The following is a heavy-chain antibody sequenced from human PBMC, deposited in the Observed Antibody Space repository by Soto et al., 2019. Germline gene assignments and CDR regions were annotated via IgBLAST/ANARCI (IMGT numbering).Heavy chain of an antibody. CDR1: GFTFSSYA. J-gene: IGHJ6*02. D-gene: IGHD1-20*01. Sequence: PGGSLRLSCAASGFTFSSYAMPWVRQAPGKGLEWVAVISYDGSKKYYANSVRGRFTISRDDSKNTLLLQLNSLRSEDTAVYYCAKGTDNWNDPPGNYFYCTTHVWGQGTAVTVSS. CDR3: AKGTDNWNDPPGNYFYCTTHV. V-gene: IGHV3-30*18. CDR2: ISYDGSKK.